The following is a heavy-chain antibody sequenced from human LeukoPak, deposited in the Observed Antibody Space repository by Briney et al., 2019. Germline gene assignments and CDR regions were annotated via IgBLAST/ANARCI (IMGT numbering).Heavy chain of an antibody. CDR2: LRGDGDT. CDR1: GFTFSNYA. J-gene: IGHJ4*02. V-gene: IGHV3-23*01. D-gene: IGHD3-16*01. CDR3: ERASWVSSVDAVL. Sequence: GGSLRLSCEASGFTFSNYAMSWVRQAPARGLEWVSSLRGDGDTFYADSVEGLLTLYRHDYKNTVYLHLHTQSVEDGGVYFCERASWVSSVDAVLWGQGTLDSVFS.